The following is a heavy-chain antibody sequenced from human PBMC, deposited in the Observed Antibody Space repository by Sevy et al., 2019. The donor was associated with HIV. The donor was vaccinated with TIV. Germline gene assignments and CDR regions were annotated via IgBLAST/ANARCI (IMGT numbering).Heavy chain of an antibody. CDR3: ARGQGLDY. CDR2: IRYDGNEK. CDR1: GFIFSSYG. V-gene: IGHV3-30*02. J-gene: IGHJ4*02. Sequence: GGSLRLSCAASGFIFSSYGMHWVRQAPGKGLGWVAFIRYDGNEKYFADSVRGRFTISRDNSKNTLYLQMNKLRSEDTAVYYCARGQGLDYWGQGTLVTVSS.